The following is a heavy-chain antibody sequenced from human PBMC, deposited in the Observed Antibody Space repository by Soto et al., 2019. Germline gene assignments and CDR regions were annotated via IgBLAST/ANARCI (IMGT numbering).Heavy chain of an antibody. Sequence: QVQLVESGGGVVQPGRSLRLSCAASGFTFSSYGMHWVRQAPGKGLEWVAVIWYDGSNKYYADSVKGRFTISRDNSKNPLYLQMNSLRAEDTAVYCCARDRYSSGWYDLDYGGKGTLVTVSS. D-gene: IGHD6-19*01. CDR1: GFTFSSYG. CDR2: IWYDGSNK. V-gene: IGHV3-33*01. CDR3: ARDRYSSGWYDLDY. J-gene: IGHJ4*02.